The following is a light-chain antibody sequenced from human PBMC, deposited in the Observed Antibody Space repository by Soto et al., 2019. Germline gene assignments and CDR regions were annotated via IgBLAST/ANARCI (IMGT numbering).Light chain of an antibody. J-gene: IGKJ3*01. Sequence: DLQMTQSPSSLSASVGDRVTITCQASQDISNYLNWYQQKPGKAPKLLIYDASNLETGVPSRFSGSGSGTDFTFTISSLQPEDIATYYCQHLFTFGPGTKVDIK. V-gene: IGKV1-33*01. CDR1: QDISNY. CDR3: QHLFT. CDR2: DAS.